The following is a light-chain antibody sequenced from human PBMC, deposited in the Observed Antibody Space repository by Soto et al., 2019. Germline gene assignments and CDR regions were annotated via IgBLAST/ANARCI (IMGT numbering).Light chain of an antibody. CDR2: EGS. V-gene: IGLV2-14*02. J-gene: IGLJ3*02. CDR3: SSFTTSNTWV. Sequence: QSVLTQPASVSGSPGQSITISCTGTSSDVGSYNLVSWYQQHPGKAPKLMIYEGSNRPSGVSSRFSGSKSGNTASLTISGLQADDEGDYYCSSFTTSNTWVFGGGTKLTVL. CDR1: SSDVGSYNL.